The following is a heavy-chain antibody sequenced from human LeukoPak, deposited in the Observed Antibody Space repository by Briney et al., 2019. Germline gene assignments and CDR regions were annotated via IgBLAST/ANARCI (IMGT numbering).Heavy chain of an antibody. Sequence: GEPMKISCQVSGFRCTRYWIGWVRQLSGKGMEWMGIIDPADSTTRYRPSFRGQVTISVDKSISTAYLQWSSLKASDTAMYYCARMNVGAYNSSQGNWLEPWGQGTLVTVSS. CDR1: GFRCTRYW. V-gene: IGHV5-51*01. CDR3: ARMNVGAYNSSQGNWLEP. CDR2: IDPADSTT. J-gene: IGHJ5*02. D-gene: IGHD6-13*01.